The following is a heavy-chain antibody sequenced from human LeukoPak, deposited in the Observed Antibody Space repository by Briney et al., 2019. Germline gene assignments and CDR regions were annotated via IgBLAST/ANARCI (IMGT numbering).Heavy chain of an antibody. D-gene: IGHD3-22*01. J-gene: IGHJ4*02. CDR1: GFKFSHYA. Sequence: PGGSLRLSCAASGFKFSHYAMHWVRQPPGKGLEWVATVSYDGKETYYVDSVKGRFTISRDNSKNTLYLQMNSLRAEDTAVYYCARLGEYYYDSSGYWDIDYWGQGTLVTVSS. CDR3: ARLGEYYYDSSGYWDIDY. V-gene: IGHV3-30*03. CDR2: VSYDGKET.